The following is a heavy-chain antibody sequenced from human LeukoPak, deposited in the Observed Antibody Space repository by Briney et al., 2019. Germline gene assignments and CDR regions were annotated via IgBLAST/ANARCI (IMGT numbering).Heavy chain of an antibody. CDR3: LRGDRRDY. J-gene: IGHJ4*02. CDR2: IDSSGGYM. CDR1: GFRFDRYV. Sequence: PGGSLRLSCAASGFRFDRYVMHWVRQVPGKGLEWVSSIDSSGGYMFYADSVKGRFIISRDNAKDSLYLQMNSLRVEDTAVYYCLRGDRRDYWGQGTLVTVSS. V-gene: IGHV3-21*06.